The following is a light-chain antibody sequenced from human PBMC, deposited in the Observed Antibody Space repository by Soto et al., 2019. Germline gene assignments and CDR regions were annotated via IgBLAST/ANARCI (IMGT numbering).Light chain of an antibody. V-gene: IGKV1-5*01. CDR1: QTISSW. Sequence: DIQMTQSPSTLSASVGDRVTITCRPSQTISSWLAWYQQKPGRAPNLLIYDASSLESGVPSRFSGSGSGTEFTLTISSLQPDDFATYYCQQYNSYSSTFGQGTKV. CDR2: DAS. CDR3: QQYNSYSST. J-gene: IGKJ1*01.